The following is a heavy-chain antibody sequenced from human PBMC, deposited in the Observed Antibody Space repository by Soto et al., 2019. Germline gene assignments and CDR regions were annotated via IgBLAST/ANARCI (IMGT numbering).Heavy chain of an antibody. CDR3: ARPYDSSGYYYQYYFDY. J-gene: IGHJ4*02. CDR1: GYTFTSYA. CDR2: INAGNGNT. Sequence: EASVKVSCKASGYTFTSYAMHWVRQAPGQRLEWMGWINAGNGNTKYSQKFQGRVTITRDTSASTAYMELSSLRSEDTAVYYCARPYDSSGYYYQYYFDYWGQGTLVPVSS. V-gene: IGHV1-3*01. D-gene: IGHD3-22*01.